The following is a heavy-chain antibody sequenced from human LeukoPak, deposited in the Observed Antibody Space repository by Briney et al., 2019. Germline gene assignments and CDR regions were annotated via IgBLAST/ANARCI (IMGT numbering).Heavy chain of an antibody. Sequence: SETLSLTCTVSGDSIRTNFWSWVRQPPGKGLEWIGYIYYSGDTSYNPSLKGRVTIPIDSSKNQFSLRLNSVTAADTAVYYCARKEGTHWGQGTLVTVSS. D-gene: IGHD1-1*01. CDR1: GDSIRTNF. CDR3: ARKEGTH. J-gene: IGHJ4*02. V-gene: IGHV4-59*01. CDR2: IYYSGDT.